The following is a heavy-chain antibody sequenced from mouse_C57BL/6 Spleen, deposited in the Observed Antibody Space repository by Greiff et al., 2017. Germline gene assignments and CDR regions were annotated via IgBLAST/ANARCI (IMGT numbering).Heavy chain of an antibody. Sequence: QVQLQQPGTELVKPGASVKLSCKASGYTFTSYWMHWVKQRPGQGLEWIGNINPSNGGTNYNEKFKSKATLTVDKSSSTAYMQLSSLTSEDSAVYYCARSHYGSSYLAWFAYWGQGTLVTVSA. D-gene: IGHD1-1*01. CDR1: GYTFTSYW. CDR2: INPSNGGT. V-gene: IGHV1-53*01. J-gene: IGHJ3*01. CDR3: ARSHYGSSYLAWFAY.